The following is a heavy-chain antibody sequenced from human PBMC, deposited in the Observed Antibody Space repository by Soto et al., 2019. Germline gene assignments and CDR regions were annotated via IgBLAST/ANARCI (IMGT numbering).Heavy chain of an antibody. CDR1: GYTFTSYY. CDR2: INPSGGST. CDR3: ARVGTSGNYYDAFDI. V-gene: IGHV1-46*01. Sequence: GASVKVSCKASGYTFTSYYMHWVRQAPGQGLEWMGIINPSGGSTSYAQKFQGRVTMTRDTSTSTVYMELSSLRSEDTAVYYCARVGTSGNYYDAFDIWGQGTMVTVSS. J-gene: IGHJ3*02. D-gene: IGHD1-26*01.